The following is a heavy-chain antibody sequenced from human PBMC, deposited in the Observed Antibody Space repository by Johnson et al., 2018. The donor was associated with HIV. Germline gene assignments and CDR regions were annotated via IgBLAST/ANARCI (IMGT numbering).Heavy chain of an antibody. Sequence: QVQLVESGGGVVQPGGSMRLSCAASGFTFRIYDMQWVRQAPGKGLEWLAYLRSDGVHILYTDSVNGRFTISRDNSKNPVYLQMNSLRAEDTAVYYCAKDVHSSGWYAFDIWGQGTMVTVSS. J-gene: IGHJ3*02. CDR2: LRSDGVHI. V-gene: IGHV3-30*02. CDR3: AKDVHSSGWYAFDI. CDR1: GFTFRIYD. D-gene: IGHD6-19*01.